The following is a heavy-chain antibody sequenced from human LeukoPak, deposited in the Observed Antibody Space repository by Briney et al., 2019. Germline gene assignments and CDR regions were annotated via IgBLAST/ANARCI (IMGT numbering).Heavy chain of an antibody. CDR1: GYTFTSYA. CDR3: ARGYSSSWYLQSYYYYGMDV. V-gene: IGHV1-3*01. Sequence: ASVKVSCKASGYTFTSYAMHWVRQAPGQRLEWMGWINAGNGNTKYSQKFQGRVTITRDTSASTAYMELSRLRSDDTAVYYCARGYSSSWYLQSYYYYGMDVWGQGTTVTVSS. D-gene: IGHD6-13*01. J-gene: IGHJ6*02. CDR2: INAGNGNT.